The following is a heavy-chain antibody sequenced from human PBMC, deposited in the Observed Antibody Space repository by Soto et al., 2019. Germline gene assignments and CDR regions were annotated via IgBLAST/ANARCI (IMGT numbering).Heavy chain of an antibody. CDR2: IIPVFGAT. D-gene: IGHD1-26*01. Sequence: QVRLVQSGAEVKKPGSSVKVSCKAAGGTFSTYAFSWVRQAPGQGPEWMGGIIPVFGATTYAQKFQGRVAIIADESTTTVSMELTSLISEDTAIYYCARGEGYSGTFYAGFDSWGQGTLVSVSS. CDR3: ARGEGYSGTFYAGFDS. CDR1: GGTFSTYA. V-gene: IGHV1-69*01. J-gene: IGHJ4*02.